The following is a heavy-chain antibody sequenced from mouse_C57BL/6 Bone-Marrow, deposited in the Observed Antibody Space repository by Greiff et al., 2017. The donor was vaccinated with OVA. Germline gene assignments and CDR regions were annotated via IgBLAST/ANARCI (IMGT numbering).Heavy chain of an antibody. D-gene: IGHD1-1*01. J-gene: IGHJ4*01. CDR2: INPYNGDT. CDR1: GYSFTGYF. Sequence: VQLQQSGPELVKPGDPVKISCKASGYSFTGYFMNWVMQSHGKSLEWIGRINPYNGDTFYNQKFKGKATLTVDKSSSTAHMELRSLTSEDSAVYYCARPHYYGSSYGAMDYWGQGTSVTVSS. V-gene: IGHV1-20*01. CDR3: ARPHYYGSSYGAMDY.